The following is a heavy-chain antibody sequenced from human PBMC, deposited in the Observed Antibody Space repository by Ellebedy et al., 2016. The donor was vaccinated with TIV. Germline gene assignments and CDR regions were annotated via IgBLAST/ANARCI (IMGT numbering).Heavy chain of an antibody. Sequence: GESLKISCAASGFTFSPYAMAWVRQAPGKGLEWVSGIVGSGAEKYADSVKGRFTISRDNSKRTVDLQMRSVRAEDTAVYFCAKDRTSGDGYWVFDGWGQGTMVSVSS. D-gene: IGHD2-21*02. J-gene: IGHJ4*02. CDR1: GFTFSPYA. CDR2: IVGSGA. V-gene: IGHV3-23*01. CDR3: AKDRTSGDGYWVFDG.